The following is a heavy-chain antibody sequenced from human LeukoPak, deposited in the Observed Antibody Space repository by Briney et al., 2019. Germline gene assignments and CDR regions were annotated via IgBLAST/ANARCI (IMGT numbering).Heavy chain of an antibody. V-gene: IGHV4-4*07. CDR3: ARDLALGYCPSSSCSSPLFDY. CDR2: IHTTGGT. D-gene: IGHD2-2*01. Sequence: PSETLSLTCTVSGGSISSYYWSWIRQPAGKGLEWIGRIHTTGGTRYSPSLKSRITMSLDASKNQFTLKLSSVTAADTAVYYCARDLALGYCPSSSCSSPLFDYWGQRSLVTVSS. CDR1: GGSISSYY. J-gene: IGHJ4*02.